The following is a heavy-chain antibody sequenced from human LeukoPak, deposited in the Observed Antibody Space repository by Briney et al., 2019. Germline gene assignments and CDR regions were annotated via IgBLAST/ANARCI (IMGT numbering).Heavy chain of an antibody. CDR3: ARDYNC. J-gene: IGHJ4*02. Sequence: GGSLRLSCSASGFTFTDYYMSWIRQAPGKGLEWVSYIGPSGTVIYYGDSVKGRFTISWDNAKKSLYLQMNSLRAEDTAVYYCARDYNCWGQGTLVTVSS. CDR2: IGPSGTVI. D-gene: IGHD3-10*01. V-gene: IGHV3-11*01. CDR1: GFTFTDYY.